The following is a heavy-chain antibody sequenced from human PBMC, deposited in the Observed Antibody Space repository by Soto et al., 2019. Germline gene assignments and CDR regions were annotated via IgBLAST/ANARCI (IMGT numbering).Heavy chain of an antibody. V-gene: IGHV4-59*08. CDR1: GGSISSYY. J-gene: IGHJ4*02. Sequence: PSETLSLTCAVSGGSISSYYWSWIRQPPGKGLEWIGYIYYSGSTNYNPSLKSRVTISVDTSKNQFSLKLSSVTAADTAVYYCASRHSSPYFDYWGQGTLVTVSS. D-gene: IGHD6-13*01. CDR3: ASRHSSPYFDY. CDR2: IYYSGST.